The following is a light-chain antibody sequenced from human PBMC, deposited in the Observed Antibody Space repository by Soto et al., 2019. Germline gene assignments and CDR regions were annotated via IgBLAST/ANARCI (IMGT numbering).Light chain of an antibody. V-gene: IGKV3-15*01. J-gene: IGKJ1*01. CDR1: QSVSSY. CDR3: QQYNIWPQT. CDR2: GAS. Sequence: EIVLTQSPATLSLSPGEVATLSCRASQSVSSYLAWYQQKPGQAPRLLFYGASTRATGVPARFSGSGSGTEFTLTISSLQSEDFAVYFCQQYNIWPQTFGQGTKVDIK.